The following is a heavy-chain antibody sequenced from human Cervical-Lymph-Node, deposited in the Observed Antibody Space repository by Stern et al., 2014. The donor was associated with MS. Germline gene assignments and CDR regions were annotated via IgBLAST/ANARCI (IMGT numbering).Heavy chain of an antibody. CDR3: AKTPMAIFGVVTYYFDY. V-gene: IGHV3-23*04. D-gene: IGHD3-3*01. CDR2: ISGSGGST. CDR1: GFTFSSYA. Sequence: EVQLVEPGGGLVQPGGSLRLSCAASGFTFSSYAMSWVRQAPGKGLEWVSAISGSGGSTYYADSVKGRFTISRDNSKNTLYLQMNSLRAEDTAVYYCAKTPMAIFGVVTYYFDYWGQGTLVTVSS. J-gene: IGHJ4*02.